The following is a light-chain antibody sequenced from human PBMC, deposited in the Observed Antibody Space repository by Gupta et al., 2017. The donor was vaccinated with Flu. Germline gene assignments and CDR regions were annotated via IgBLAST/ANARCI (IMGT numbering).Light chain of an antibody. CDR1: QNIDKF. Sequence: PSSLSASIGDRVTITCRASQNIDKFLNWYQHKPGKPPRLLIVAASILQGGVPSRFTGSGARTEFTLTITSLQAEDFATYYCQQPYSPPPTFGGGTKVEIK. J-gene: IGKJ4*01. V-gene: IGKV1-39*01. CDR3: QQPYSPPPT. CDR2: AAS.